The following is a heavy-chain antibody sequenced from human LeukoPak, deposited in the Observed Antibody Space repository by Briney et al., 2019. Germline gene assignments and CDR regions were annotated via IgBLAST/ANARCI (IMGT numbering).Heavy chain of an antibody. Sequence: GGSLRLSCAGSGFTFSNYGMQWVRQAPGKGLDWVTVISYDGSNKNYGNSVKGRFTISRDNSKNTVYLQMNSLRAEDTAVYYCATIRWTSSSNWYFDYWGQGTLVTVSS. CDR3: ATIRWTSSSNWYFDY. D-gene: IGHD4-11*01. V-gene: IGHV3-30*03. CDR1: GFTFSNYG. J-gene: IGHJ4*02. CDR2: ISYDGSNK.